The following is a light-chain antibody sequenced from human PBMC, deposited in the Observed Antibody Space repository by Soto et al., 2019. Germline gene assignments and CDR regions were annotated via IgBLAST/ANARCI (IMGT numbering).Light chain of an antibody. CDR3: SSLTSSSSYV. V-gene: IGLV2-14*03. Sequence: QSVLTQPASVSRSPGQSITLLCTGTSSDFGIYNSVSWYQQHPGKAPKLMIHDVTNRPSGVSGRFSGSRSGNTASLTISGLQAEDEADYYCSSLTSSSSYVFGPGTKVTVL. J-gene: IGLJ1*01. CDR2: DVT. CDR1: SSDFGIYNS.